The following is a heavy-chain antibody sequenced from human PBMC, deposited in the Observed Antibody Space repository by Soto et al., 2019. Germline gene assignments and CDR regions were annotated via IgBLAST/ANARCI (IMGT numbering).Heavy chain of an antibody. Sequence: EVQLVESGGGLVKPGGSLRLSCAASGFTFSTYSMNWVRQAPGKGLEWVSSITSSNSYMFYADSVKGRFTISRDNAKNSLYLQMNSLGDDDTAVYYCARVLLAGMDVWGQGTTVTVSS. V-gene: IGHV3-21*01. CDR3: ARVLLAGMDV. CDR1: GFTFSTYS. CDR2: ITSSNSYM. J-gene: IGHJ6*02.